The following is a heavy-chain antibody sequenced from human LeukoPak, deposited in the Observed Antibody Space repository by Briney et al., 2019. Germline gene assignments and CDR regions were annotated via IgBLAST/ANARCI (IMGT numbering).Heavy chain of an antibody. J-gene: IGHJ1*01. CDR2: ISTYNGNT. CDR3: ARDVPDSLQH. Sequence: ASVKVSCKASGYNFSNYGISWVRQAPGQGLEWMGWISTYNGNTNSARKLQGRVIMTTDTSTTTAYMELRSLRSDDTAVYYCARDVPDSLQHWGQGTLVTVSS. V-gene: IGHV1-18*01. CDR1: GYNFSNYG. D-gene: IGHD2-21*01.